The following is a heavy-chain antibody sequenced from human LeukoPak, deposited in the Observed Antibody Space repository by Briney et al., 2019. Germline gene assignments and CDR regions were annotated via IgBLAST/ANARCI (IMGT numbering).Heavy chain of an antibody. D-gene: IGHD2-2*01. V-gene: IGHV1-3*01. CDR3: ARVGVVPYFDY. Sequence: WASVKVSCKASGYTFTSYAMHWMRQAPGQRLEWMGWINAGNGNTKYSQKFQGRVTITRDTSASTAYMELSSLRSEDTAVYYCARVGVVPYFDYWGQGTLVTVSS. J-gene: IGHJ4*02. CDR2: INAGNGNT. CDR1: GYTFTSYA.